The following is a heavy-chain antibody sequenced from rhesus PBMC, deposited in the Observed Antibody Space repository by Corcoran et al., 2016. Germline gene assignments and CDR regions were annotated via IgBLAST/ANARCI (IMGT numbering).Heavy chain of an antibody. J-gene: IGHJ4*01. CDR1: GGSISSSY. D-gene: IGHD1-20*01. CDR3: ARERAGTTLFDY. Sequence: QLQLQESGPGLVKPSETLSVTCAVSGGSISSSYWSWIRQAPGKGLEWTGYIYGSGSSTNYNPSLQCRVTLSVDTSKNQFSLKLSSVTAADTAVYYCARERAGTTLFDYWGQGVLVTVSS. V-gene: IGHV4-169*02. CDR2: IYGSGSST.